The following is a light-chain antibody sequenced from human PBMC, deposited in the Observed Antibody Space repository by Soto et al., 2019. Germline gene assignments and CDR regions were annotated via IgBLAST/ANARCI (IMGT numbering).Light chain of an antibody. CDR3: QQYNSYSPWT. CDR1: QSISSY. V-gene: IGKV1-5*03. Sequence: DIQMTQSPSTLSASVGDRVTITCRASQSISSYLAWYQQKPGKAPKLLIYKASNLESGVPSRFSGSGSGTEFTLTINSLQPDDFATYYCQQYNSYSPWTFGQGTKVDIK. CDR2: KAS. J-gene: IGKJ1*01.